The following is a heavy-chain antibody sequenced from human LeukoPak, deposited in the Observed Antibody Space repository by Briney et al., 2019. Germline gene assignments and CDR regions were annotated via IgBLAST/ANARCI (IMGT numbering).Heavy chain of an antibody. CDR2: IIPILGIT. CDR3: AREPYYDILTAVFYGMDV. J-gene: IGHJ6*02. D-gene: IGHD3-9*01. CDR1: GGTFSNYA. Sequence: ASVEVSCKASGGTFSNYAIMWVRQAPGQGLEWMGRIIPILGITTYAQKFQGRVTITRDTSASTAYMELSSLRSEDTAVYYCAREPYYDILTAVFYGMDVWGQGTTVTVSS. V-gene: IGHV1-69*04.